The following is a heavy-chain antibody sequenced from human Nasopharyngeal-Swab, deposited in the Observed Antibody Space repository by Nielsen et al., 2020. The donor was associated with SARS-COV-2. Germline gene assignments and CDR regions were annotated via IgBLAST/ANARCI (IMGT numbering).Heavy chain of an antibody. CDR1: GGTFSSYA. D-gene: IGHD5-12*01. Sequence: ASLKVSCKASGGTFSSYAISWVRQAPGQGLEWMGWISAYNGNTNYAQKLQGRVTMTTDTSTSTAYMELRSLRSDDTAVYYCARGLGSGKGFDYWGQGTLVTVSS. CDR3: ARGLGSGKGFDY. CDR2: ISAYNGNT. V-gene: IGHV1-18*01. J-gene: IGHJ4*02.